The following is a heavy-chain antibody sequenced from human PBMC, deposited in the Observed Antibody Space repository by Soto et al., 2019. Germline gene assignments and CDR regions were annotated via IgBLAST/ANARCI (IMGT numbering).Heavy chain of an antibody. CDR1: GGSFSGYY. V-gene: IGHV4-34*01. CDR2: INHSGST. Sequence: SETLSLTCAVYGGSFSGYYWSWIRQPPGKGLEWIGEINHSGSTNYNPSLKSRVTISVDTSKNQFSLKLSSVTAADTAVYYCARGVTIFGVVITAYYYYYMDVWGKGTTVTVSS. D-gene: IGHD3-3*01. CDR3: ARGVTIFGVVITAYYYYYMDV. J-gene: IGHJ6*03.